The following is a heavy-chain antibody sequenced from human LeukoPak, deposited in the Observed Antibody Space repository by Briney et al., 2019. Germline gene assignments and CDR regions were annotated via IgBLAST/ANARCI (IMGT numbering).Heavy chain of an antibody. D-gene: IGHD2-15*01. J-gene: IGHJ5*02. CDR3: ARGLDIVVVVAANRFDWLDP. Sequence: GGSLRLSCAASGFTFSSYWMHWVRQAPGKGLVRVSRINSDGSSTSYADSVKGRFTISRDNAKNTLYLQMNSLRAEDTAVYYCARGLDIVVVVAANRFDWLDPWGQGTLVTVSS. CDR1: GFTFSSYW. V-gene: IGHV3-74*01. CDR2: INSDGSST.